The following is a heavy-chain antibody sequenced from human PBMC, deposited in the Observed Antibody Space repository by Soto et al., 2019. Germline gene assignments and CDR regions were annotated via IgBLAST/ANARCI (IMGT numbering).Heavy chain of an antibody. CDR1: GFTVSSNY. Sequence: PGGSLRLSCAASGFTVSSNYMSWVRQAPGKGLEWVSVIYSGGSTYYADSVKGRFTISRDNSKNTLYLQMNSLRAEDTAVYYCARDKVMDSTVCFDYWGQGTLVTVSS. CDR3: ARDKVMDSTVCFDY. D-gene: IGHD2-2*03. V-gene: IGHV3-66*01. CDR2: IYSGGST. J-gene: IGHJ4*02.